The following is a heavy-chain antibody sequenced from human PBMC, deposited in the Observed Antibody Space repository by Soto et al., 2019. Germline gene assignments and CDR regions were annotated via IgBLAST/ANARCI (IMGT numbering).Heavy chain of an antibody. D-gene: IGHD3-22*01. CDR2: MNPNSGNT. J-gene: IGHJ4*02. V-gene: IGHV1-8*01. CDR3: ARGLHYYDSSGYHPVDY. Sequence: ASVKVSCKASGYTFTSYDINWVRQATGQGLEWMGWMNPNSGNTGYAQKFQGRVTMTRNTSISTAYMEPSSLRSEDTAVYYCARGLHYYDSSGYHPVDYWGQGTLVTVSS. CDR1: GYTFTSYD.